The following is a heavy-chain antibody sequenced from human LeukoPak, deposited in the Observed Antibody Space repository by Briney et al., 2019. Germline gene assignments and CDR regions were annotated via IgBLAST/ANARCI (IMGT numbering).Heavy chain of an antibody. Sequence: PSETLSLTCTVSGGSISSSSYYWGWIRQPPGKGLEWIGIIYYSGSTYYNPSLKSRVTISVDTSKNQFSLKLSSVAAADTAVYYCARRPYYDSSGYYHSDDAFDIWGQGTMVTVSS. CDR1: GGSISSSSYY. CDR2: IYYSGST. D-gene: IGHD3-22*01. CDR3: ARRPYYDSSGYYHSDDAFDI. J-gene: IGHJ3*02. V-gene: IGHV4-39*01.